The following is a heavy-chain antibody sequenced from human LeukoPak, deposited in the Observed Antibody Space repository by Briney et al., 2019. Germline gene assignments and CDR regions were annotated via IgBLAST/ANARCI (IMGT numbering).Heavy chain of an antibody. J-gene: IGHJ4*02. Sequence: TGGSLRLSCAASEFTFSSYSMNWVRQAPGKGLEWVSYITNSGNSKSYADSVKGRFTISRDNTKNSLYLQMNNLRVEDTAVYFCAREEVKSFDNWGQGTLVTVSS. CDR1: EFTFSSYS. CDR2: ITNSGNSK. V-gene: IGHV3-48*01. CDR3: AREEVKSFDN.